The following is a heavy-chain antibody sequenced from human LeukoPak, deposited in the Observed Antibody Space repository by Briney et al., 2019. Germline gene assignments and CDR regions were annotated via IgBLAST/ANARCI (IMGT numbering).Heavy chain of an antibody. CDR3: ARLRVWKLDY. V-gene: IGHV1-2*02. J-gene: IGHJ4*02. Sequence: ASVKVSCKTSGYTFTADYLYWVRQAPGQGLEWMGWISPNSGGTYYAQNFQGRVTMTRDKSISTAYMELSSLTSDDTAMYFCARLRVWKLDYWGQGTQVTVSS. D-gene: IGHD1-1*01. CDR2: ISPNSGGT. CDR1: GYTFTADY.